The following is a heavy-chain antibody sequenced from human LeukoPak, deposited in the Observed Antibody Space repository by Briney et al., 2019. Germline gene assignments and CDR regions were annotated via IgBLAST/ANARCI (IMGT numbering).Heavy chain of an antibody. D-gene: IGHD3-10*01. V-gene: IGHV3-7*01. CDR1: GFTFSSYG. CDR3: ARQGHYIWGVLGFFDY. J-gene: IGHJ4*02. Sequence: GGSLRLSCAASGFTFSSYGMHWVRQAPGKGLEWVANIKQDGSEKYYVDSVKGRFTISRDNAKNSLYLQMNSLRAEDTAVYDCARQGHYIWGVLGFFDYWGQGTLVTVSS. CDR2: IKQDGSEK.